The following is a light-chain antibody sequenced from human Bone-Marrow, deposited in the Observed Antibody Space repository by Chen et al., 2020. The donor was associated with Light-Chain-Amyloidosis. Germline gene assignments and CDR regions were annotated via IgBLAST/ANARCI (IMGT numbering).Light chain of an antibody. V-gene: IGKV3-20*01. CDR2: GSS. CDR1: QTISSNY. CDR3: QQYGTSPLT. J-gene: IGKJ4*01. Sequence: EIVLTQSPGTLSLSPGEGANLSCRASQTISSNYLTWYQQKFGQAPRLLIYGSSSRATGIPDRFTGSGSRTDFTLTIIRLEPEDFAMYYCQQYGTSPLTFGGGTKVEIK.